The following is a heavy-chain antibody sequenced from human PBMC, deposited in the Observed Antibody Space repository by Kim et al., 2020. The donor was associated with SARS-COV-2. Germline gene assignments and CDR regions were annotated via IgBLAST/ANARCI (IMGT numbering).Heavy chain of an antibody. Sequence: GGSLRLSCAASGFTLSSYGMHWVRQAPGKGLEWVAVISYDGSNKYYADSVKGRFTISRDNSKNTLYLQMNSLRAEDTAVYYCAKDQMYYYDSSGYYGYYYYGMDV. CDR3: AKDQMYYYDSSGYYGYYYYGMDV. V-gene: IGHV3-30*18. CDR2: ISYDGSNK. D-gene: IGHD3-22*01. CDR1: GFTLSSYG. J-gene: IGHJ6*01.